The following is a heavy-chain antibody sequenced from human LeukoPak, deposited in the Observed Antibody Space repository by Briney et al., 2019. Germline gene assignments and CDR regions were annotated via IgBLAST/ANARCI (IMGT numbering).Heavy chain of an antibody. CDR1: GFTFSIHA. J-gene: IGHJ3*01. D-gene: IGHD3-10*01. Sequence: GGSLRLSCAASGFTFSIHAMTWVRQAPGKGLEWVSGISGDGASTHYAESVKGQFTISRDNSQNTLFLQMNSLRVEDTAIYYCAKDCYVSGRPLHTFDVWGQGTMVAVSS. CDR3: AKDCYVSGRPLHTFDV. V-gene: IGHV3-23*01. CDR2: ISGDGAST.